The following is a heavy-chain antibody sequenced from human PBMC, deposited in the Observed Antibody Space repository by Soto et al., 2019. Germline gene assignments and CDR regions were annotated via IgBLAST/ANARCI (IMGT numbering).Heavy chain of an antibody. V-gene: IGHV4-59*08. CDR1: GGSISSYY. CDR3: ARRYGGNLDY. CDR2: IYYSGGT. D-gene: IGHD1-26*01. J-gene: IGHJ4*02. Sequence: QVQLQESSPGLVKPSETLYLTCTVSGGSISSYYWSWIRQPPGKGLEWIGYIYYSGGTNYNPSLKSRVTISVDSSKNHFSLKLSSVTAADTAVYYCARRYGGNLDYWGQGTLVTVSS.